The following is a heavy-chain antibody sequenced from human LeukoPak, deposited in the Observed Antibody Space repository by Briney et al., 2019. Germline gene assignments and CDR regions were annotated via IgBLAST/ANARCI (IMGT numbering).Heavy chain of an antibody. D-gene: IGHD2-15*01. CDR1: GFTFSSYA. Sequence: GSLRLSCAASGFTFSSYAMSWVRQPPGKGLEWIGEINHSGSTNYNPSLKSRVTISVDTSKNQFSLKLSSVTAADTAVYYCARGLYCSGGSCYSEFDYWGQGTLVTVSS. CDR2: INHSGST. V-gene: IGHV4-34*01. J-gene: IGHJ4*02. CDR3: ARGLYCSGGSCYSEFDY.